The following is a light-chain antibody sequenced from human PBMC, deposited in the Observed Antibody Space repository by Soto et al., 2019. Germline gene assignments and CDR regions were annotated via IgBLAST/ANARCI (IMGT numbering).Light chain of an antibody. CDR3: QQYNNWFSIT. J-gene: IGKJ5*01. Sequence: EIVITQSPATLSVSPGERATLSCSASQSVSSKLAWYQQKPGQAPRLVIYDTYTRATGIPARFSGSGSGTEFTLTISSLQSEDFAVYYCQQYNNWFSITFGQGTRLEIK. CDR1: QSVSSK. CDR2: DTY. V-gene: IGKV3-15*01.